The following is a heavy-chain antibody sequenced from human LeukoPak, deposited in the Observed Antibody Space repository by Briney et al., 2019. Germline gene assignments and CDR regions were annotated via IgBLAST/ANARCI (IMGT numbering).Heavy chain of an antibody. CDR3: ARGSEY. J-gene: IGHJ4*02. V-gene: IGHV3-74*01. CDR1: GFTFSSYE. Sequence: GGSLRLSCAASGFTFSSYEMNWVRQAPGKGLVWVSRINGDGTSTSYADSVKGRFTISRDNAKNTLYLQMNSLRAEDTALYYCARGSEYWGQGTLVTVSS. D-gene: IGHD1-14*01. CDR2: INGDGTST.